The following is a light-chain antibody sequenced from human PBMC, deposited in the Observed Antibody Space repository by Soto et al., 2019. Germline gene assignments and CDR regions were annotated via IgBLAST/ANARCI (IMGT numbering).Light chain of an antibody. CDR2: EVS. V-gene: IGLV2-14*01. CDR1: SSDVGGYKY. J-gene: IGLJ2*01. CDR3: SSYTSSSTSVV. Sequence: QSVLTQPASVSGSPGQSITISCTGTSSDVGGYKYVSWYQQHPGKAPKLMIFEVSNRPSGVSNRFSGSKSGNTASLTISGLQAEDEADYYCSSYTSSSTSVVFGRGTQLTVL.